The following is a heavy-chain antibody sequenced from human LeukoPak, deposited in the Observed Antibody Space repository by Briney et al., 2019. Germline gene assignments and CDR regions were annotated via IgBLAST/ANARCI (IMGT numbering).Heavy chain of an antibody. CDR1: GGSISSGGYS. CDR3: ASGQEVCGGDCYSAFDY. Sequence: SETLSLTCAVSGGSISSGGYSWSWIRQPPGKGLEWIGYIYHSGSTYCNPSLKSRVTISVDRSKNQFSLKLSSVTAADTAVYYCASGQEVCGGDCYSAFDYWGQGTLVTVSS. V-gene: IGHV4-30-2*01. CDR2: IYHSGST. J-gene: IGHJ4*02. D-gene: IGHD2-21*02.